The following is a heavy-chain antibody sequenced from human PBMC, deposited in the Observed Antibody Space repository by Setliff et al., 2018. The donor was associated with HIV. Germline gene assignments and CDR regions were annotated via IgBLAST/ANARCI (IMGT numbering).Heavy chain of an antibody. J-gene: IGHJ5*02. CDR3: ARVGRSVTGP. V-gene: IGHV1-69*04. CDR2: IIPMFSIP. D-gene: IGHD6-19*01. Sequence: ASVKVSCKASGGPFGSYSITWVRQAPGQGLEWMGRIIPMFSIPNYSQRFQGRVTITADRSTNTVYMELSSLRSDDTAVYYCARVGRSVTGPWGQGTLVTVSS. CDR1: GGPFGSYS.